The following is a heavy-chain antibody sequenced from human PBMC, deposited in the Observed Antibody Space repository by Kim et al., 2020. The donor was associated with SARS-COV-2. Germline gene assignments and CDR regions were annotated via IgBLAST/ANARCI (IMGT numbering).Heavy chain of an antibody. CDR2: INAGNGNT. J-gene: IGHJ4*02. Sequence: ASVKVSCKASGYTFTSYAMHWVRQAPGQRLEWMGWINAGNGNTKYSQKFQGRVTITRDTSASTAYMELSSLRSEDTAVYYCARDRPLEGTAKGSNFDYWGQGTLVTVSS. CDR1: GYTFTSYA. CDR3: ARDRPLEGTAKGSNFDY. V-gene: IGHV1-3*01. D-gene: IGHD6-13*01.